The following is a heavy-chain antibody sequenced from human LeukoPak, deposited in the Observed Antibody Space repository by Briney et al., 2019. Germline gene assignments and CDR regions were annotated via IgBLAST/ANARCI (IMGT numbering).Heavy chain of an antibody. V-gene: IGHV4-34*01. D-gene: IGHD3-22*01. CDR2: INHSGSDSGST. Sequence: SETLSLTCAVYGGSFSGYYWTWIRQPPGKGLEWIGEINHSGSDSGSTNYNPSLKSRVTISVDTSKSQFSLKLSSVTAADTAMYYCANVGSSSGYYYYFDYWGQGTLVTVSS. CDR1: GGSFSGYY. J-gene: IGHJ4*02. CDR3: ANVGSSSGYYYYFDY.